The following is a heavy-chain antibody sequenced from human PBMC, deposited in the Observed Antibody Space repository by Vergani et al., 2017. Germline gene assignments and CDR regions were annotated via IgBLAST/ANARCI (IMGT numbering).Heavy chain of an antibody. CDR3: ARAAAGRDWYYYYYMDV. CDR2: IYYSGST. J-gene: IGHJ6*03. V-gene: IGHV4-61*01. CDR1: GGSITSSSYY. D-gene: IGHD6-13*01. Sequence: QLQESGPGLVKPSETLSLTCTVSGGSITSSSYYWSWIRQPPGKGLEWIGYIYYSGSTNYNPSLKSRVTISVDTSKNQFSLKLSSVTAADTAVYYCARAAAGRDWYYYYYMDVWGKGTTVTVSS.